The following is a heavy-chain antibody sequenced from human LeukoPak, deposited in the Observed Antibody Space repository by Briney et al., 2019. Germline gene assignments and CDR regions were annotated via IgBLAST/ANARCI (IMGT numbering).Heavy chain of an antibody. Sequence: GGSLRLSCSASGFTFSSYWMSWVRQAPGKGLEWVANIKYDGSEKYFVDSVKGRFTISRDNAKNTLDLQMDNLRVDDTAVYYCARGDDIGKHPTRAFYFDNWGQGTLVTVSS. CDR3: ARGDDIGKHPTRAFYFDN. V-gene: IGHV3-7*03. J-gene: IGHJ4*02. CDR2: IKYDGSEK. D-gene: IGHD5-24*01. CDR1: GFTFSSYW.